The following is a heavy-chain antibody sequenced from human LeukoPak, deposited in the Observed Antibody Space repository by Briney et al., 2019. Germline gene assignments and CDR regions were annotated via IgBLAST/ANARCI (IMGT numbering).Heavy chain of an antibody. D-gene: IGHD2/OR15-2a*01. V-gene: IGHV3-7*03. CDR3: ARGGLSIMGY. CDR1: GFTFSIYW. Sequence: GGSLRLSCEASGFTFSIYWMSWVRQAPGKGLEWVANIKEDGSEKDYVDSVKGRFIISRDNARTPLYLQMNTLRAEDTAVYFCARGGLSIMGYWGQGTLVTVSS. CDR2: IKEDGSEK. J-gene: IGHJ4*02.